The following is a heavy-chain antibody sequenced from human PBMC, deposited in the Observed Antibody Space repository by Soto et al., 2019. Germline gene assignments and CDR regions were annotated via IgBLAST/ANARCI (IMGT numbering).Heavy chain of an antibody. CDR3: ARDSGYYDSSGYFPYHYYAMDV. CDR2: IYTGGRT. J-gene: IGHJ6*02. D-gene: IGHD3-22*01. V-gene: IGHV3-53*01. Sequence: HPGGSLRLSCAASGFTVSNNYMSWVRQAPGKGLEWVSVIYTGGRTYYADSVKGRFTISRDNSKNTLYLQMNGLRAEDTAVYYCARDSGYYDSSGYFPYHYYAMDVWGQGTTVTVSS. CDR1: GFTVSNNY.